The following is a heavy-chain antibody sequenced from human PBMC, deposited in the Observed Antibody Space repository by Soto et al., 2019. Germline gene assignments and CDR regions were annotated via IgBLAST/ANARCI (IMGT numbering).Heavy chain of an antibody. CDR1: GGSIRSGGYY. CDR3: ARGFPYSNYFDY. CDR2: IYYSGST. J-gene: IGHJ4*02. Sequence: SETLSLTCTVSGGSIRSGGYYWSWIRQHPGKGLEWIGYIYYSGSTYYNPSFKSRVTISADTSKNQFSLKLSSVTAADTAVYYCARGFPYSNYFDYWGQGTLVTVSS. V-gene: IGHV4-31*03. D-gene: IGHD4-4*01.